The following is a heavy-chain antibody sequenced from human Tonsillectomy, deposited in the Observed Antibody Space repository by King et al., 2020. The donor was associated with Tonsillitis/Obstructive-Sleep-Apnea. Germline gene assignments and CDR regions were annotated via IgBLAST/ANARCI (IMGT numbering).Heavy chain of an antibody. CDR1: GFTFSTYA. D-gene: IGHD1-14*01. Sequence: VQLVESGGGLVQPGGSLRLSCAASGFTFSTYAMTWVRQAPGKGLAWVSSISGSGDSTYYADSVQGRFTVSRDNSKNTLYLQMNSLRADDTALYYCTKPGPQPYLPSNFDSWGQGTLVTVSS. CDR2: ISGSGDST. V-gene: IGHV3-23*04. CDR3: TKPGPQPYLPSNFDS. J-gene: IGHJ4*02.